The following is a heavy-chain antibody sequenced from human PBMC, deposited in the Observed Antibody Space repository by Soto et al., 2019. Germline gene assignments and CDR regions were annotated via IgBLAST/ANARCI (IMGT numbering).Heavy chain of an antibody. CDR2: ISAYNGNT. D-gene: IGHD2-15*01. Sequence: ASLKVSCKASGYTFTSYGISWVRQAPGQGLEWMGWISAYNGNTNYAQKLQGRVTMTTDTSTSTAYMELRSLRSDDTAVYYCARSGYCSGGSCYFLPYYFDYWGQGTLVTVSS. CDR1: GYTFTSYG. J-gene: IGHJ4*02. CDR3: ARSGYCSGGSCYFLPYYFDY. V-gene: IGHV1-18*04.